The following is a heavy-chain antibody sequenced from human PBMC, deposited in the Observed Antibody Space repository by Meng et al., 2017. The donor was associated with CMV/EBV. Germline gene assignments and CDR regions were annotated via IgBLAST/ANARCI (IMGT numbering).Heavy chain of an antibody. Sequence: SVKVSCKASGGTFSSYAISWVRQAPGQGLEWMGGIIPIFGTANYAQKFQGRVTITTDESTSTAYMELSSLRSEDTAVYYCARQGTSSPMYYYDSSGDDDAFDIWGQGTMVTVS. V-gene: IGHV1-69*05. CDR1: GGTFSSYA. CDR3: ARQGTSSPMYYYDSSGDDDAFDI. D-gene: IGHD3-22*01. CDR2: IIPIFGTA. J-gene: IGHJ3*02.